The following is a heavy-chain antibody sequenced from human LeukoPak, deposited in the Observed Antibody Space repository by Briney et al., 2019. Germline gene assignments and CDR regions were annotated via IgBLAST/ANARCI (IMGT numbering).Heavy chain of an antibody. D-gene: IGHD3-9*01. CDR2: INPNSGGT. CDR3: ARTPPDYDILTGLRGGAPDY. Sequence: ASVKVSCKASGYTFTGYYMHWVRQAPGQGLEWMGWINPNSGGTNYAQKFQGRVTMTRDTSISTAYMELSRLRSDDTAVYYCARTPPDYDILTGLRGGAPDYWGQGTLVTVSS. J-gene: IGHJ4*02. V-gene: IGHV1-2*02. CDR1: GYTFTGYY.